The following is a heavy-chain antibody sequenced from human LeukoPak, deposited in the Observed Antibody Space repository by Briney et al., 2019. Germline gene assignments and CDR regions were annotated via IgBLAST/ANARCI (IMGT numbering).Heavy chain of an antibody. V-gene: IGHV4-59*01. Sequence: SETLSLTCTVSGVSISSYYWSWIRQPPGKGLEWIGYIYYSGTTNYNPSLKSRVTISVDTSKNQFSLKLSSVTAADTAVYYCARGRGVVVPAAIWFDPWGQGTLVTVSS. D-gene: IGHD2-2*01. CDR1: GVSISSYY. J-gene: IGHJ5*02. CDR3: ARGRGVVVPAAIWFDP. CDR2: IYYSGTT.